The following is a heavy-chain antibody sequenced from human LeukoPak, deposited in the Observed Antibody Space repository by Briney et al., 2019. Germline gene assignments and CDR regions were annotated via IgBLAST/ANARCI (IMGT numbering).Heavy chain of an antibody. CDR2: ISAYNGNT. Sequence: ASVKVSCKASGGTFSSYAISWVRQAPGQGLEWMGWISAYNGNTNYAQKLQGRVTMTTDTSTSTAYMELRSLRSDDTAVYYCARDWSGYSYGHFDYWGQGTLVTVSS. CDR3: ARDWSGYSYGHFDY. V-gene: IGHV1-18*01. J-gene: IGHJ4*02. CDR1: GGTFSSYA. D-gene: IGHD5-18*01.